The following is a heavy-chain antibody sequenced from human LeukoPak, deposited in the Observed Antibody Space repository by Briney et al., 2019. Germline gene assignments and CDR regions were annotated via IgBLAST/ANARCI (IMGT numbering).Heavy chain of an antibody. CDR2: IYNGVSI. CDR1: GFTVSSNY. J-gene: IGHJ4*02. CDR3: ILTTVTTSVEY. V-gene: IGHV3-53*01. Sequence: GRSLRLSCAASGFTVSSNYMNWVRQAPGKGLEWVSVIYNGVSIHYADSVKGRFTISSDNSKNTVYLQMNSLRAEDTAVYYCILTTVTTSVEYWGQGTLVTVSS. D-gene: IGHD4-17*01.